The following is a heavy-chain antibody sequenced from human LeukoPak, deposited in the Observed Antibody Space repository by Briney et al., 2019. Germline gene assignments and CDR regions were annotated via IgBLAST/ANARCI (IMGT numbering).Heavy chain of an antibody. CDR1: DYSISSGYY. J-gene: IGHJ4*02. V-gene: IGHV4-38-2*01. CDR2: IYRSGST. CDR3: GRVGGDCSGASCYIY. Sequence: PSETLSLTCAVSDYSISSGYYWGWIRQTPGKGLEWIGSIYRSGSTSYNPSLKSRVTISLATPKNQFSLKLSSVTAADTAMYYCGRVGGDCSGASCYIYWGQGTLVTVSS. D-gene: IGHD2-15*01.